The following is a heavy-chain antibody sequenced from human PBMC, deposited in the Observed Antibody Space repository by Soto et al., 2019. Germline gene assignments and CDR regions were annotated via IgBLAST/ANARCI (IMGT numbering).Heavy chain of an antibody. V-gene: IGHV1-69*04. CDR2: IIPILGIA. CDR3: ARDKEGWVRGETKTKYWYFDL. Sequence: ASVKVSCKASGGTFSSYTISWVRQAPGQGLEWMGRIIPILGIANYAQKFQGRVTITADKSTSTAYMELSSLRSEDTAVYYCARDKEGWVRGETKTKYWYFDLWGRGTLVTVSS. D-gene: IGHD3-10*01. CDR1: GGTFSSYT. J-gene: IGHJ2*01.